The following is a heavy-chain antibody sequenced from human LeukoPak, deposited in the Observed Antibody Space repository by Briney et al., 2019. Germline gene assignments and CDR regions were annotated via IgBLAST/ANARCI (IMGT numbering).Heavy chain of an antibody. Sequence: KTSETLSLTCTVSGDSISTPSYFWAWIRQPPGGGLEWIASIYYSGTTYYKSSLKSRVTISIDRSKNQFSRKLNSLTAADTAVYFCARVYSSTHNWFDTWGQGIQVTVSS. CDR1: GDSISTPSYF. D-gene: IGHD2-2*01. J-gene: IGHJ5*02. V-gene: IGHV4-39*07. CDR2: IYYSGTT. CDR3: ARVYSSTHNWFDT.